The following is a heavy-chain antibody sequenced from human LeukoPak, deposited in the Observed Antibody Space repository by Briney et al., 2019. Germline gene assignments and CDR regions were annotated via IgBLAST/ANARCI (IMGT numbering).Heavy chain of an antibody. CDR2: INHSGST. CDR1: GGSFSGYY. Sequence: PSETLSLTCAVYGGSFSGYYWSWIRQPPGKGLEWIGEINHSGSTNYNPSLKSRVTISVDTSKNQFSLKLSSVTAADTAVYYCARTGGSFYYYYMDVWGKGTTVTVSS. J-gene: IGHJ6*03. V-gene: IGHV4-34*01. CDR3: ARTGGSFYYYYMDV. D-gene: IGHD1-26*01.